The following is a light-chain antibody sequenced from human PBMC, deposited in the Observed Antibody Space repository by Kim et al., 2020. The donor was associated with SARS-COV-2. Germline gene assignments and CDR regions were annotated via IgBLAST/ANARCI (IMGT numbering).Light chain of an antibody. Sequence: SYELTQPPSVSLSPGQTARISCSGDALPNQYAYWYQQKPGQAPVVVIYKDSERPSGIPERFSGSSSGTTVTLTISGVQAEDEADYYCQSADSSDSVLFGRGTQLTVL. CDR2: KDS. J-gene: IGLJ2*01. CDR1: ALPNQY. CDR3: QSADSSDSVL. V-gene: IGLV3-25*03.